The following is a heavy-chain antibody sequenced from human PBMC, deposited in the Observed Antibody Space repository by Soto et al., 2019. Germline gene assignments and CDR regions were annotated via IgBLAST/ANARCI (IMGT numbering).Heavy chain of an antibody. Sequence: SETLSLTCTVSGGSTSNGNYYWNWIRQPPGKGLQWIGSISYSGSTYYNPSLKGRVTISVDTSKNHFSLNLSPVTAADTAVYYCAKGIGGSCLDYWGQGTPVTVSS. CDR2: ISYSGST. CDR1: GGSTSNGNYY. J-gene: IGHJ4*02. CDR3: AKGIGGSCLDY. V-gene: IGHV4-39*02. D-gene: IGHD2-15*01.